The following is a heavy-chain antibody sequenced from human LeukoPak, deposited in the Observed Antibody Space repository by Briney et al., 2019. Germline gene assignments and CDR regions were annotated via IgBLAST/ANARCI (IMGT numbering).Heavy chain of an antibody. CDR3: ARVRGYGSGSYAFDI. CDR1: GYTFTGYY. D-gene: IGHD3-10*01. J-gene: IGHJ3*02. Sequence: ASVKVSCKASGYTFTGYYMHWVRQAPGQGLERMGWINPNSGGTNYAQKFQGWVTMTRDTSISTAYMELSRLRSDDTAVYYCARVRGYGSGSYAFDIWGQGTMVTVSS. V-gene: IGHV1-2*04. CDR2: INPNSGGT.